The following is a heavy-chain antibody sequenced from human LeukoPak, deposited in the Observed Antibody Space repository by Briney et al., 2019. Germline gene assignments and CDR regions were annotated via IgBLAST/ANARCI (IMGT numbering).Heavy chain of an antibody. D-gene: IGHD4-23*01. Sequence: PSDTLSLTCTVSGGSISAYYWSWIRQPPGKGLEWIGYIYNSGSTNYNPSLKSRVTISVDTSENQFSLKLSSVTAADTAVYYCARDYYRGNPGYYFDNWGQGTLVTVSP. CDR1: GGSISAYY. J-gene: IGHJ4*02. CDR3: ARDYYRGNPGYYFDN. V-gene: IGHV4-59*12. CDR2: IYNSGST.